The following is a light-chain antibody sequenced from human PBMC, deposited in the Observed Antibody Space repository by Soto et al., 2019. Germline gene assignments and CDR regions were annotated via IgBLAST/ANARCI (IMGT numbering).Light chain of an antibody. CDR1: RSLVHRDGHTF. V-gene: IGKV2-30*02. Sequence: DVVMTQSPLSLLVTLGQPASISCRSSRSLVHRDGHTFFNGFHQRPGQSPRRLIYKVSNRDSGVPDRFSGSGSATDCTLTISRVEAEDVGVYYCRRGTHWPPRYSVGQGTKLEIK. CDR2: KVS. J-gene: IGKJ2*03. CDR3: RRGTHWPPRYS.